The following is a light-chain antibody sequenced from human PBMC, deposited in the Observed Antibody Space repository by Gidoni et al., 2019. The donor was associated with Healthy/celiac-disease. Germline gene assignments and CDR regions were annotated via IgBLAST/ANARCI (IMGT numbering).Light chain of an antibody. J-gene: IGKJ5*01. CDR3: QQYGSSPAIT. CDR1: QSVSSSY. V-gene: IGKV3D-20*01. Sequence: EIVLTQSPATLSLSPGERATLSCGASQSVSSSYLAWYQQKPVLAPRLLIYDASSRATGIPDRFSGSGSGTDFTLTISRLEPEDFAVYYCQQYGSSPAITFGQGTRLEIK. CDR2: DAS.